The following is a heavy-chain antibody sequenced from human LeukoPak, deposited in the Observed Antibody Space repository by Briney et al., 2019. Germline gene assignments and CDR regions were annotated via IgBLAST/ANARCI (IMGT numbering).Heavy chain of an antibody. CDR2: INAGNGNT. V-gene: IGHV1-3*03. CDR3: ARRGYCTNGVCYTQDYYYYMDV. J-gene: IGHJ6*03. Sequence: ASVKVSCKASGYTFTSYAMHWVRQAPGQRLEWMGWINAGNGNTKYSQEFQGRVTITRDTSASTAYMELSSLRSEDMAVYYCARRGYCTNGVCYTQDYYYYMDVWGKGTTVTVSS. CDR1: GYTFTSYA. D-gene: IGHD2-8*01.